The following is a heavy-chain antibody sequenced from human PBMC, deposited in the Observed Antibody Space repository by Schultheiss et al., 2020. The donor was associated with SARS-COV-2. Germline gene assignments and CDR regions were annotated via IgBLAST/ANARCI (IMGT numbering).Heavy chain of an antibody. CDR2: IYYSGST. J-gene: IGHJ3*02. Sequence: SQTLSLTCTVSGGSISSSSYYWGWIRQPPGKGLEWIGYIYYSGSTNYNPSLKSRVTISVDTSKNQFSLKLSSVTAADTAVYYCARVRVVATSADAFDIWGQGTMVTVSS. CDR3: ARVRVVATSADAFDI. CDR1: GGSISSSSYY. D-gene: IGHD5-12*01. V-gene: IGHV4-61*05.